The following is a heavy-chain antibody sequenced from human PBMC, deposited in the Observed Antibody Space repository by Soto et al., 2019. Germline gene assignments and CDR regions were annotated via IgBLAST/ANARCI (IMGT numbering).Heavy chain of an antibody. J-gene: IGHJ5*02. CDR1: GVSIISGGYS. D-gene: IGHD3-10*01. V-gene: IGHV4-30-2*01. CDR2: IYHSGST. CDR3: ASRPPYYYGSGSYGFDP. Sequence: SETLSLTCAVSGVSIISGGYSWTLIRQPPGRGLECIGYIYHSGSTYYNPSLKSRVTISVDRSTNQFSLKLSSVTAADTAVYYCASRPPYYYGSGSYGFDPWGQGTLVTVSS.